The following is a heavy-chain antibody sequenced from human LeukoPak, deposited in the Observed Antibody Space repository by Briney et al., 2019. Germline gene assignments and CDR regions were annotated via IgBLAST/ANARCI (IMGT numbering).Heavy chain of an antibody. CDR3: ARYKSFPITYYYYYGMDV. CDR2: ISISGGAI. J-gene: IGHJ6*02. V-gene: IGHV3-11*01. D-gene: IGHD1-14*01. Sequence: PGGSLRLSCAASGFTFSDYYMSCVRQAPGKGLEWVSYISISGGAIYYADSVKGRFTISRDKAKNSLYLQMNSLRAEDRAVYYCARYKSFPITYYYYYGMDVWGQGTTVTVSS. CDR1: GFTFSDYY.